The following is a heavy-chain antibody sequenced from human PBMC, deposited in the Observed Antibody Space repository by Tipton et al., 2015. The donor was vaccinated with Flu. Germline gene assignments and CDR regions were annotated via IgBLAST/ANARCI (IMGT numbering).Heavy chain of an antibody. CDR2: IVCIFGIP. CDR3: ARQIYTSGELDYDYYYMDV. Sequence: QLVQSGAEVKKPGSSVKVSCKASGDTFRNYAISWLRQAPGQGLEWMGGIVCIFGIPNYAQKFQGRVTMTADESTSTVYMELSSLRSDDTAVYYCARQIYTSGELDYDYYYMDVWGKGTTVTVSS. J-gene: IGHJ6*03. CDR1: GDTFRNYA. D-gene: IGHD6-25*01. V-gene: IGHV1-69*01.